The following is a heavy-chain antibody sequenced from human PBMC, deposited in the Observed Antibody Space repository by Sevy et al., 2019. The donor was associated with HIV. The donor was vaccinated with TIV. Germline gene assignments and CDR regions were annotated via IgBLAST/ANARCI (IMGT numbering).Heavy chain of an antibody. CDR2: ISYDGCNK. CDR1: GFTFSSYA. D-gene: IGHD3-22*01. CDR3: ARDSSGYSVDY. J-gene: IGHJ4*02. V-gene: IGHV3-30*04. Sequence: GGSLRLSCAASGFTFSSYAMHWVRQAPGKGLEWVAVISYDGCNKYYADSVKGRFTISRDNSKNTLYLQMNSLRAEDTAVYYCARDSSGYSVDYWGQGTLVTVSS.